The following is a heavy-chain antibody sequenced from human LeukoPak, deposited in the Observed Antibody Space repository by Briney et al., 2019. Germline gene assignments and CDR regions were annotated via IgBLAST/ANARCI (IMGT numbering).Heavy chain of an antibody. CDR2: TYPGDSDT. V-gene: IGHV5-51*01. CDR3: ARHLGYCSGGSCYYYFGY. J-gene: IGHJ4*02. Sequence: PGESLKISCKGSGYSFTSYWIGWVRQMPGKGLEWMGITYPGDSDTRYSPSFQGQVTISADKSISTAYLQWSSLKASDTAMYYCARHLGYCSGGSCYYYFGYWGQGTLVTVSS. CDR1: GYSFTSYW. D-gene: IGHD2-15*01.